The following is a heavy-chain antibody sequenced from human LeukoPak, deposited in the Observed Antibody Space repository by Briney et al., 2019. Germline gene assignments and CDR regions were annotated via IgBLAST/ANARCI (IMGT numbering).Heavy chain of an antibody. CDR2: IIPIFGTA. Sequence: SSVKVSCKASGGTFSSYAISWVRQAPGQGGEGMGGIIPIFGTAKYAQKFQGRVTITAEESTNTAYMQLSSLSSEDTAVYYCARSSRYCSSTSCYDSYYYYYMDVWGKGTTVTVSS. CDR3: ARSSRYCSSTSCYDSYYYYYMDV. V-gene: IGHV1-69*01. CDR1: GGTFSSYA. J-gene: IGHJ6*03. D-gene: IGHD2-2*01.